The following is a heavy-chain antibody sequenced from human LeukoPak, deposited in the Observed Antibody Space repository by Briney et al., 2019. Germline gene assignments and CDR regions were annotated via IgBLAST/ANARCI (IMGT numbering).Heavy chain of an antibody. CDR1: GGSISSYY. V-gene: IGHV4-59*01. CDR3: ARSGSGSYYYYYYYMDV. Sequence: SETLSLTCTVSGGSISSYYWSWIRQPPGKGLEWIGYIYYSGSTNYNPSLKSRVTISVDTSKNQFSLKLSSVTAADTAVYYCARSGSGSYYYYYYYMDVWGKGTTVTISS. J-gene: IGHJ6*03. CDR2: IYYSGST. D-gene: IGHD3-10*01.